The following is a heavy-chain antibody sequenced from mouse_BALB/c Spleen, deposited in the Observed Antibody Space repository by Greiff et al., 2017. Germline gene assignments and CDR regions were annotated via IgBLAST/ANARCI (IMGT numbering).Heavy chain of an antibody. CDR2: IWSGGST. Sequence: VKLVESGPGLVQPSQSLSITCTVSGFSLTSYGVHWVRQSPGKGLEWLGVIWSGGSTDYNAAFISRLSISKDNSKSQVFFKMNSLQANDTAIYYCASLLRLRAMDYWGQGTSVTVSS. CDR3: ASLLRLRAMDY. D-gene: IGHD1-2*01. V-gene: IGHV2-2*02. J-gene: IGHJ4*01. CDR1: GFSLTSYG.